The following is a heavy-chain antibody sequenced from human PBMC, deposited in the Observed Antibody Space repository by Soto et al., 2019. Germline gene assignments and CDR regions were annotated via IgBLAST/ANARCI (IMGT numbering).Heavy chain of an antibody. CDR2: IYYSGST. CDR3: ARERIVKYSSSSSWDAFDI. J-gene: IGHJ3*02. CDR1: GGSSSSYD. D-gene: IGHD6-6*01. V-gene: IGHV4-59*01. Sequence: PSETLSLTSTVSGGSSSSYDWSWIRQPPGKGLEWIGYIYYSGSTNYNPSLKSRVTISVDTSKNQFSLKLSSVTAADTAVYYCARERIVKYSSSSSWDAFDIWGQGTMVTVS.